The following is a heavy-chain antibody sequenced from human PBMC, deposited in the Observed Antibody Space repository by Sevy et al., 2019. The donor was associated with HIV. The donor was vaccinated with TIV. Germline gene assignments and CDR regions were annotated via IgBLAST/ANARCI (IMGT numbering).Heavy chain of an antibody. CDR3: ARVPPYYDSNVSDF. CDR2: ISGTGNTI. J-gene: IGHJ4*02. V-gene: IGHV3-48*02. Sequence: GGYLRLSRAASGFTFSSHSMNWVRQTPGKGLEWISYISGTGNTIYYADSVKGRFTISRDNAKNSLYLQLKSLRDEDTAIYYCARVPPYYDSNVSDFWGQGSPVAVSS. CDR1: GFTFSSHS. D-gene: IGHD3-22*01.